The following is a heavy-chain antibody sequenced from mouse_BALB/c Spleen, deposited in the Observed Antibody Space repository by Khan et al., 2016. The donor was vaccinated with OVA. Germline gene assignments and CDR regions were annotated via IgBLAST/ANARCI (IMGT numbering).Heavy chain of an antibody. CDR1: GYTFTGFY. Sequence: QVQLKESGPELVKPGASVRVSCKASGYTFTGFYIHWVKQRPGQGLEWIGWIYPGNVNTKYNEKFKGKATLTADKSSSTAYMQLSSLTSEDSAVYFCATRLYYAMDYWGQGTSVTVSA. CDR2: IYPGNVNT. V-gene: IGHV1S56*01. CDR3: ATRLYYAMDY. J-gene: IGHJ4*01.